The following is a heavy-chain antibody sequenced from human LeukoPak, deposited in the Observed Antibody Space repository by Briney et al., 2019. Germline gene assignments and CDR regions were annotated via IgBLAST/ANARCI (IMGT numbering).Heavy chain of an antibody. J-gene: IGHJ4*02. CDR2: IYYSGGT. CDR3: ARCSDSGAYYSIDY. Sequence: SETLSLTCTVSGGSISSGGYYWSWIRQYPGKGLEWIGYIYYSGGTYSNPSLKSRLTISVDTSKNQFSLSLNSVTAADTAVYYCARCSDSGAYYSIDYWGQGTLVTVSS. CDR1: GGSISSGGYY. V-gene: IGHV4-31*03. D-gene: IGHD3-22*01.